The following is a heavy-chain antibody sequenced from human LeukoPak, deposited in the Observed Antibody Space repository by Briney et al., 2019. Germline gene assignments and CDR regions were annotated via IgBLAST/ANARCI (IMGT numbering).Heavy chain of an antibody. Sequence: SETLSLTCAVYGGSFSGYYWSWIRQPPGKGLEWIGEINHSGSTNYNPSLKSRVTISVDTSKNQFSLKRSSVTAADTAVYYCARRHYDFWSGYPRWGYYYGMDVWGQGTTVTVSS. J-gene: IGHJ6*02. CDR3: ARRHYDFWSGYPRWGYYYGMDV. CDR1: GGSFSGYY. CDR2: INHSGST. D-gene: IGHD3-3*01. V-gene: IGHV4-34*01.